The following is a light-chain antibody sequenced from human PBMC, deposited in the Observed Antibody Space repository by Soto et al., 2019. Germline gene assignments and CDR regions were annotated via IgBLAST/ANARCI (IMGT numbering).Light chain of an antibody. CDR3: QQYGSSPWT. J-gene: IGKJ1*01. CDR1: QSVSSSS. V-gene: IGKV3-20*01. Sequence: EIVLTQSPGTLSLSPGERATLSCRASQSVSSSSLALYQQKPGQAPRLLIYGASTRATGIPDRFSGSGSGTDFTLTISRLEPEDFAVYYCQQYGSSPWTFGQGTKVDI. CDR2: GAS.